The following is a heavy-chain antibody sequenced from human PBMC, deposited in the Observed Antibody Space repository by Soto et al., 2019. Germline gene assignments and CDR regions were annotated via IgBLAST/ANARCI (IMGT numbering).Heavy chain of an antibody. CDR3: ASPPEAVTAYYYYGMDV. D-gene: IGHD2-21*02. Sequence: QVQLVQSGAEVKKPGSSVKVSCKASGGTFSSYAISWVRQAPGQGLEWMGGIIPIFGTADYAQKFQGRVTITADESTSTAYMELGSLRSEDTAVYYCASPPEAVTAYYYYGMDVWGQGPTVTVSS. J-gene: IGHJ6*02. CDR2: IIPIFGTA. CDR1: GGTFSSYA. V-gene: IGHV1-69*12.